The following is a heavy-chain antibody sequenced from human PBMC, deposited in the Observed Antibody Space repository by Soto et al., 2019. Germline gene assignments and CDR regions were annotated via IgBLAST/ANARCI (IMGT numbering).Heavy chain of an antibody. Sequence: GGSLRLSCAASGFTFSSYAMSWVRQAPGKGLEWVSAISGSGGSTYYADSVKGRFTISRDNSKNTLYLQMNSLRAEDTAVYYCASQRFMVRGGLYYYYYMDVWGKGTTVTVSS. J-gene: IGHJ6*03. CDR2: ISGSGGST. V-gene: IGHV3-23*01. CDR1: GFTFSSYA. D-gene: IGHD3-10*01. CDR3: ASQRFMVRGGLYYYYYMDV.